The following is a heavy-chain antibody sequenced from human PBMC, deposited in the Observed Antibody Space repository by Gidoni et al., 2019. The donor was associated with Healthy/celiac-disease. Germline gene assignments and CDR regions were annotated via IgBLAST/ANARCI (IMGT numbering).Heavy chain of an antibody. Sequence: QVQLVESGEGVVQPGRSLRLSCAASGFTFSSYGMHWVRQAPGKGLEWVAVIWYDGSNKYYADSVKGRFTISRDNSKNTLYLQMNSLRAEDTAVYYCARGCSSTSCYIKPDYFDYWGQGTLVTVSS. V-gene: IGHV3-33*01. CDR1: GFTFSSYG. CDR3: ARGCSSTSCYIKPDYFDY. D-gene: IGHD2-2*02. CDR2: IWYDGSNK. J-gene: IGHJ4*02.